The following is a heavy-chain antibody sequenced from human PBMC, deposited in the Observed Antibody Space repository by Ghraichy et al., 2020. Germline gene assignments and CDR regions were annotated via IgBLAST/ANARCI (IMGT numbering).Heavy chain of an antibody. V-gene: IGHV3-49*03. CDR1: GFTFGDYA. D-gene: IGHD3-10*02. CDR2: IRSKAYGGPT. J-gene: IGHJ5*02. Sequence: GGSLSLSCTASGFTFGDYAMSLFRQAPGKPLDRGGCIRSKAYGGPTAYAASVKGRFTISRDDSKSIAYLQMNSLKTEDTAVYYCTRDLFGELRFDPWGQGTLVTVSS. CDR3: TRDLFGELRFDP.